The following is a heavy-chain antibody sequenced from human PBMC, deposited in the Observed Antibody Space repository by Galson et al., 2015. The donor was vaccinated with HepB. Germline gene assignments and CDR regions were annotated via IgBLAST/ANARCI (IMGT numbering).Heavy chain of an antibody. CDR2: ISAYNGNT. CDR1: GYTFTSYG. D-gene: IGHD2-8*01. CDR3: ARERGRDIVLMVRYGMDV. Sequence: SVKVSCKASGYTFTSYGISWVRQAPGQGLEWMGWISAYNGNTNYAQKLQGRVTMTTDTSTSTAYMELRSLRSDDTAVYYCARERGRDIVLMVRYGMDVWGQGTTVTVSS. V-gene: IGHV1-18*04. J-gene: IGHJ6*02.